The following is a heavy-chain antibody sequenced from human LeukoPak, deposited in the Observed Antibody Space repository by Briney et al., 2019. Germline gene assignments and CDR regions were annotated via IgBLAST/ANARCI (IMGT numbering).Heavy chain of an antibody. CDR2: ISASGGST. CDR3: ARIILGYGSSRYPGAFDI. CDR1: GFTFSSYA. J-gene: IGHJ3*02. Sequence: TGGSLRLSCAASGFTFSSYAMSCVRQAPEKGLEWVSAISASGGSTYHADSVRGRFTISRDNSKNTVNLQMNSLRAEDTAVYYCARIILGYGSSRYPGAFDIWGQGTMVTVSS. D-gene: IGHD6-13*01. V-gene: IGHV3-23*01.